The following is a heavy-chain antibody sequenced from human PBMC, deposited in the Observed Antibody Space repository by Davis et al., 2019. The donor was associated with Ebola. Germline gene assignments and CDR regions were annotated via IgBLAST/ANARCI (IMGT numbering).Heavy chain of an antibody. D-gene: IGHD3-3*01. CDR3: ATQTFYDFWSGYSCFDP. CDR1: GGIFSSFA. V-gene: IGHV1-69*13. CDR2: IIPVFPSI. Sequence: AASVKVSCKASGGIFSSFAISWVRQAPGQGLEWMGGIIPVFPSINYAQRFRGRVTITADESTSTAYMELSSLRSEDTAMYYCATQTFYDFWSGYSCFDPWGQGTLVTVSS. J-gene: IGHJ5*02.